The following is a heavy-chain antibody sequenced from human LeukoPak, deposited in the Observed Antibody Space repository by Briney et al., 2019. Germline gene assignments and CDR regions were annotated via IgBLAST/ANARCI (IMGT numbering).Heavy chain of an antibody. CDR2: INPNSGGT. V-gene: IGHV1-2*02. J-gene: IGHJ6*03. CDR1: GYTFTGYY. Sequence: ASVKVSCKASGYTFTGYYMHWVRQAPGQGLEWMGWINPNSGGTNYAQKFQGRVTMTRDTSISTAYMELSRLRSDDTAVYYCARDQSGTYYNYYMDVWGKGTTVTVSS. D-gene: IGHD1-26*01. CDR3: ARDQSGTYYNYYMDV.